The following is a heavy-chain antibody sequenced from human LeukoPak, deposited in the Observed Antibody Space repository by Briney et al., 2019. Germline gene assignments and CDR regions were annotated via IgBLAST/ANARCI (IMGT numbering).Heavy chain of an antibody. CDR3: AKERITIFGVVTGFDY. CDR2: ISWNSGSI. D-gene: IGHD3-3*01. V-gene: IGHV3-9*01. Sequence: GRSLRLSRAASGFTFDDYAMHWVRHAPGKGLERVSGISWNSGSIGYADSVKGRFTISRDNAKNSLYLQMNSLRAEDTALYYCAKERITIFGVVTGFDYWGQGTLVTVSS. J-gene: IGHJ4*02. CDR1: GFTFDDYA.